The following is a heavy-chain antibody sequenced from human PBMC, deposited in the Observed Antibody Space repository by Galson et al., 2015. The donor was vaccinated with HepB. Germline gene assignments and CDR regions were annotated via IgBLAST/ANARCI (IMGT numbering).Heavy chain of an antibody. Sequence: SVKVSCKASGYRFTGYYVHWVRQAPGQGLEWMGWINPHSGGANYAQKFQGRVTMTSDTSISTAYMELSRLTSDDTAVYYCAKGDWNYANYWGQGTLVTVS. CDR2: INPHSGGA. D-gene: IGHD1-7*01. CDR1: GYRFTGYY. CDR3: AKGDWNYANY. J-gene: IGHJ4*01. V-gene: IGHV1-2*02.